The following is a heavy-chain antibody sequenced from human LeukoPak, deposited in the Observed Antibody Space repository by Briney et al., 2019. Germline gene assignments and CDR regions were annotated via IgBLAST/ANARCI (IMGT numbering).Heavy chain of an antibody. CDR3: ASHYYGSGSYAKPRVDY. D-gene: IGHD3-10*01. Sequence: GGSLRLSCAGSGFTVSNNYMTWVRQAPGKGLEWVSVIYSGGSTYYADSVKGRFTISRDNSKNTLYLQMNSLRAEDTAVYYCASHYYGSGSYAKPRVDYWGQGTLVTVSS. CDR2: IYSGGST. CDR1: GFTVSNNY. J-gene: IGHJ4*02. V-gene: IGHV3-53*01.